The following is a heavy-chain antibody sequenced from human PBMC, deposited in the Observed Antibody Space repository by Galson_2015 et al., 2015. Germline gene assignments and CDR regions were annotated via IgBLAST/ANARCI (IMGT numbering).Heavy chain of an antibody. CDR2: ISSSSSYI. Sequence: SLRLSCAASGFTFSSYSMNWVRQAPGKGLEWVSSISSSSSYIYYADSVKGRFTISRDNAKNPLYLQMNSLRAEDTAVYYCARGEGSGWYAFDIWGQGTMVTVSS. D-gene: IGHD6-19*01. CDR3: ARGEGSGWYAFDI. V-gene: IGHV3-21*01. J-gene: IGHJ3*02. CDR1: GFTFSSYS.